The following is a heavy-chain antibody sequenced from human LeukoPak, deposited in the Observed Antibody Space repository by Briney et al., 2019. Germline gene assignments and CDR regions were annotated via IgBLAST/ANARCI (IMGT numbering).Heavy chain of an antibody. D-gene: IGHD6-19*01. J-gene: IGHJ5*02. V-gene: IGHV3-21*03. CDR2: ISSSSSYI. CDR1: GFTFSSYS. Sequence: GGSLRLSCAASGFTFSSYSMNWVRQAPGKGLEWVSCISSSSSYIYYADSVKGRFTISRDNAKNSLYLQMNSLKTEDTAVYYCTTLKAQWLVAPDNWFDPWGQGTLVTVSS. CDR3: TTLKAQWLVAPDNWFDP.